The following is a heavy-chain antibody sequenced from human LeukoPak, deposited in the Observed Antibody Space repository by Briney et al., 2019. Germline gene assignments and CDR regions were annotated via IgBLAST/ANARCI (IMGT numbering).Heavy chain of an antibody. J-gene: IGHJ4*02. CDR3: ARGLEEYVAAAGN. V-gene: IGHV4-34*01. Sequence: SDTLSPTCAVYGGSFSSSYWSWIRQPPGKGLEWIGEINHSGSTNYNPSLNSRVSISVDTSKNQFSLRLSSVTAADTAVYYCARGLEEYVAAAGNWGQGTLVTVSS. D-gene: IGHD6-13*01. CDR2: INHSGST. CDR1: GGSFSSSY.